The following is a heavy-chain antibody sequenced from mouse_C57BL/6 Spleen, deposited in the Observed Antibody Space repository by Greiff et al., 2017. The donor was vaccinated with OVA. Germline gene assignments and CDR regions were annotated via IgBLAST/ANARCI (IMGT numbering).Heavy chain of an antibody. Sequence: EVHLVESGGDLVKPGGSLKLSCAASGFTFSSYGMSWVRQTPDKRLEWVATISSGGSYTYYPDSVKGRFTISSDNAKNTLYLQMSSLKSEDTAMYYCARYEGYYGSSFDYWGQGTTLTVSS. D-gene: IGHD1-1*01. CDR2: ISSGGSYT. V-gene: IGHV5-6*01. CDR3: ARYEGYYGSSFDY. CDR1: GFTFSSYG. J-gene: IGHJ2*01.